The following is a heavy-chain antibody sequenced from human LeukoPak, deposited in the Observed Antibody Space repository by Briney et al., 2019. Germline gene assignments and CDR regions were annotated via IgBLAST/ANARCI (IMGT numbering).Heavy chain of an antibody. D-gene: IGHD3-22*01. V-gene: IGHV4-59*01. CDR3: ARESYYYDSSGMDV. CDR1: GGSISSYY. J-gene: IGHJ6*04. CDR2: IYYSGST. Sequence: SETLSLACTVSGGSISSYYWSWLRQPPGKGLEWIGYIYYSGSTNYNPSLKSRVTISVDTSKNQFSLKLSSVTAADTAVYYCARESYYYDSSGMDVWGKGTTVTVSS.